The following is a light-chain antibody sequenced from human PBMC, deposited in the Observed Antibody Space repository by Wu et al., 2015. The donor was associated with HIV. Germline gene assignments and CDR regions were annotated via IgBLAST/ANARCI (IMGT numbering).Light chain of an antibody. Sequence: EIVMTQSPATLSVSPGERATLSCRASQSVSSNLAWYQQKPGQAPRLLIYDVSTRASDVPARFSGSGSGTDFTLTISSVQSADFAVYYCQQYNRWPPNTFGQGTKVEI. J-gene: IGKJ2*01. CDR2: DVS. CDR1: QSVSSN. V-gene: IGKV3-15*01. CDR3: QQYNRWPPNT.